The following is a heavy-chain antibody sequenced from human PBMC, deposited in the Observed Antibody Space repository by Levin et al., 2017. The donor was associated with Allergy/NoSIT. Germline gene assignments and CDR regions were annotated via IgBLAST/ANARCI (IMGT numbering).Heavy chain of an antibody. CDR3: ARLSGSDYGTFFDF. D-gene: IGHD4/OR15-4a*01. V-gene: IGHV3-7*01. Sequence: GESLKISCAASGFTFTNHYMGWVRQAPGKGLEWVANIKQDEIWRNYLDSVKGRFTISRDNARNSLYLQMNSLRVEDTAVYYCARLSGSDYGTFFDFWGQGTLVTVSS. CDR1: GFTFTNHY. J-gene: IGHJ4*02. CDR2: IKQDEIWR.